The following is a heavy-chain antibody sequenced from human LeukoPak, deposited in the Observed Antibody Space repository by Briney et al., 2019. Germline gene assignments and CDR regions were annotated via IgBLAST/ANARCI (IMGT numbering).Heavy chain of an antibody. CDR3: ARSIYYYYVDV. D-gene: IGHD3-9*01. CDR1: GASISSYY. CDR2: IYYSGST. Sequence: SETLSLTCTVSGASISSYYWSWIRQPPGKGLEWIGYIYYSGSTNYNPSLKSRVTISADTSKNQFSLKLSSVTAADTAVYYCARSIYYYYVDVWGKGTTVTVSS. J-gene: IGHJ6*03. V-gene: IGHV4-59*01.